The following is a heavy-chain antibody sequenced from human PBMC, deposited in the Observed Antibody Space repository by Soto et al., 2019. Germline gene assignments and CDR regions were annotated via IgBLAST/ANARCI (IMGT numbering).Heavy chain of an antibody. CDR1: GFTFSSYG. J-gene: IGHJ6*02. Sequence: QVQLVESGGGVVQPGRSLRLSCAASGFTFSSYGMHWVRQAPGKGLEWVAVIWYDGSNKYYADSVKGRFTISRDNSKNPLYLQMTSRRAEDTAVYYCARDPDYGDYAVNYYSGMDVWGQGTTVTVSS. D-gene: IGHD4-17*01. CDR3: ARDPDYGDYAVNYYSGMDV. V-gene: IGHV3-33*01. CDR2: IWYDGSNK.